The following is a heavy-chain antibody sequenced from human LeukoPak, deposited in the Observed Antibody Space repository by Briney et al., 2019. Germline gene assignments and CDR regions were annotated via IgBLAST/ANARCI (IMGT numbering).Heavy chain of an antibody. V-gene: IGHV3-53*01. J-gene: IGHJ4*02. CDR2: IYSGGST. D-gene: IGHD3/OR15-3a*01. CDR3: ARGEDSGLVIVNFDY. CDR1: GFIVSSNY. Sequence: GGSLRLSCAASGFIVSSNYMSWVRQAPGKGLEWVSVIYSGGSTNYADSVKGRFTISRDNAKNSLYLQMNSLRAEDTAVYYCARGEDSGLVIVNFDYWGQGTLVTVSS.